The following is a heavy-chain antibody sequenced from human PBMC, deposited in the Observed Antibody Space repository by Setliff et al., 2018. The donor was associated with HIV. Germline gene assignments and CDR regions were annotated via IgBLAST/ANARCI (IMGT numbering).Heavy chain of an antibody. CDR1: GFTFSDHY. Sequence: GGSLRLSCAASGFTFSDHYMDWVRQAPGKGLEWEANIKQDGNEKNYADSVKGRFTISRDNSKNTLFLQMNSLRPEDTAIYYCAKDKSYHDYIWGSSVLAYWGQGTLVTVSS. CDR2: IKQDGNEK. D-gene: IGHD3-16*01. V-gene: IGHV3-30*18. CDR3: AKDKSYHDYIWGSSVLAY. J-gene: IGHJ4*02.